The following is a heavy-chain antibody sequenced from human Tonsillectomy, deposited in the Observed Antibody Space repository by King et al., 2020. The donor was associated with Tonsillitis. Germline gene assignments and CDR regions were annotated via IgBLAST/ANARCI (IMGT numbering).Heavy chain of an antibody. Sequence: VQLVESGGGVVQPGRSLRLSCAASGFIFNTHAIHWVRQAPGKGLEWVAVISYDGSDKYYADSVKGRFTISRDNSKNTLYLQMNSLRAEDTAVYFCARKHYDSSGYSTRGQDYWGQGTQVTVPS. J-gene: IGHJ4*02. CDR1: GFIFNTHA. V-gene: IGHV3-30*04. CDR2: ISYDGSDK. CDR3: ARKHYDSSGYSTRGQDY. D-gene: IGHD3-22*01.